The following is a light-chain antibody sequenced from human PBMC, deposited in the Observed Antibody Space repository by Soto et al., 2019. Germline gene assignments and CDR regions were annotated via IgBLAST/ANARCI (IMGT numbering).Light chain of an antibody. CDR2: DAS. CDR1: QSVSYY. V-gene: IGKV3-11*01. J-gene: IGKJ1*01. Sequence: EIVLTQSPATLSLSPGERATLSCRASQSVSYYFAWYQQKPGQAPRLLIYDASNRATGVPARFSGSGSGTGFTLTISSLEPEDFAVYYCQQHSTWPGTFGQGTKVEIK. CDR3: QQHSTWPGT.